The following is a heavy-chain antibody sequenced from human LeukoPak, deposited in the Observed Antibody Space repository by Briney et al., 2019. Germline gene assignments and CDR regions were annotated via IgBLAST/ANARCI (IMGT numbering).Heavy chain of an antibody. D-gene: IGHD3-22*01. J-gene: IGHJ4*02. CDR3: AKDRPNYYGSNGHYYRRDGDY. Sequence: PGGSLRLSCAASGFTFSIYAMSWVRPAPGKGLQCVSSITSSGDGTYYADSVKGRFTISRDNSENMLYLQMNSLRVEDTAVYFCAKDRPNYYGSNGHYYRRDGDYWGQGTLVTVSS. CDR1: GFTFSIYA. V-gene: IGHV3-23*01. CDR2: ITSSGDGT.